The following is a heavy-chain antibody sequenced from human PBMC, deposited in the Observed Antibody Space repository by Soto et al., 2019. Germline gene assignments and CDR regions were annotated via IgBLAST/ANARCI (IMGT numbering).Heavy chain of an antibody. V-gene: IGHV3-23*01. CDR3: AKAGCGGECYYIFDY. CDR1: GFTFSTYS. CDR2: ISGSGGRT. J-gene: IGHJ4*02. D-gene: IGHD2-21*01. Sequence: GGSLRLSCAASGFTFSTYSMSWVRQTPGKGLEWVSLISGSGGRTHYADSVKGRFTISRDNSKNTLHLQMNSLRAEDSAVYYCAKAGCGGECYYIFDYWGQGTLVTVSS.